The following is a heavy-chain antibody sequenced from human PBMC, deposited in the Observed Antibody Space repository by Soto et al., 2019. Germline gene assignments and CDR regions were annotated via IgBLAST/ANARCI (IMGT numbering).Heavy chain of an antibody. Sequence: GGSLRLSCAASGFTVSSNYMSWVRQAPGKGLEWVSIIYSDGSTYYADSVKGRFTISRDNSKNTLYLQMNSLRAEDTAVYYCVTVGTDHSYYFDYWGQGTLVTVSS. CDR2: IYSDGST. J-gene: IGHJ4*02. CDR3: VTVGTDHSYYFDY. CDR1: GFTVSSNY. D-gene: IGHD2-8*02. V-gene: IGHV3-53*01.